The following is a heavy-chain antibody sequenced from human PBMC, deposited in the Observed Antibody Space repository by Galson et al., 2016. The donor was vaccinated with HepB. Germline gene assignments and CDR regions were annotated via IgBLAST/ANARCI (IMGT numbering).Heavy chain of an antibody. J-gene: IGHJ2*01. CDR2: ISSSSRTI. CDR3: ARETNSDWFFDL. D-gene: IGHD4-23*01. CDR1: GFTFSSYS. Sequence: LRLSCAASGFTFSSYSMNWVRQAPGKGLAWVSYISSSSRTIYYADSVKGRFTISRDNAKNSLYLQMNGLRAEDTAVYYCARETNSDWFFDLCGRGTVVTVSS. V-gene: IGHV3-48*01.